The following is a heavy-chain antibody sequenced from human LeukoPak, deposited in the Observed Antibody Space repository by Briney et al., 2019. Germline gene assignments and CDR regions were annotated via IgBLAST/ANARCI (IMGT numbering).Heavy chain of an antibody. CDR1: GYTFTSYA. V-gene: IGHV7-4-1*02. J-gene: IGHJ4*02. CDR2: INTNTGNP. CDR3: AREGIAAREIPLDY. D-gene: IGHD6-6*01. Sequence: GASVKVSCKASGYTFTSYAMNWVRQAPGQGLEWMGWINTNTGNPTYAQGFTGRFVFSLDTSVSTAYLQISSLKAEDTAVYYCAREGIAAREIPLDYWGQGTLVTVSS.